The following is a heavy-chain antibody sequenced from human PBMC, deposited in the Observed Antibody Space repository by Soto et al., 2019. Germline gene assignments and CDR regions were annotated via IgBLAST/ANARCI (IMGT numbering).Heavy chain of an antibody. Sequence: SGTMSLTCAACGGSISSPNWWCWVRQSPGKGLEWIGEIYHSGTTNYNPSLKSRVTISLEQSKNQFSLKMTSVTAADTAMYYCAKEVVVVPGAIRGYGLDVWGPGTTVTLSS. J-gene: IGHJ6*02. CDR2: IYHSGTT. CDR3: AKEVVVVPGAIRGYGLDV. V-gene: IGHV4-4*02. CDR1: GGSISSPNW. D-gene: IGHD2-2*02.